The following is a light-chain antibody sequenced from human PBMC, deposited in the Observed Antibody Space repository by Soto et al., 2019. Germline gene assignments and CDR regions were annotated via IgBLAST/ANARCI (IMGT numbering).Light chain of an antibody. Sequence: QSALTQPPSASGSPGQSVTISCTGTSSDVGGYNYVSWYQQHPGKAPKLMIYEVSKRPSGVPDRFSGSKSGNTASLTVSGLQVGVGANYYCSPYPDINNVVLGGGTKVTV. V-gene: IGLV2-8*01. CDR3: SPYPDINNVV. CDR2: EVS. CDR1: SSDVGGYNY. J-gene: IGLJ2*01.